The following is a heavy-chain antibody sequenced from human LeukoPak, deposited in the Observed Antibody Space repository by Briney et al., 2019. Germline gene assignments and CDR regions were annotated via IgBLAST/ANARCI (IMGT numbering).Heavy chain of an antibody. V-gene: IGHV3-30*18. CDR3: AKAAPRPTYYDILTGYPRGYYGMDV. CDR2: ISYDGSNK. J-gene: IGHJ6*04. Sequence: GGSLRLSCAASGFTFSSYGMHWVRQAPGKGLEWVAVISYDGSNKYYADSVKGRFTISRDNSKNTLYLQMNSLRAEDTAVYYCAKAAPRPTYYDILTGYPRGYYGMDVWGKRTTVTVSS. CDR1: GFTFSSYG. D-gene: IGHD3-9*01.